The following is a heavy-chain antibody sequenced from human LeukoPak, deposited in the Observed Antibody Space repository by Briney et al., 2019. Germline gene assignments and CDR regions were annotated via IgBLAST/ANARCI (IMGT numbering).Heavy chain of an antibody. CDR2: VYYSGGT. J-gene: IGHJ4*02. Sequence: SETLSLTCVVSGGSVSGYYWGWIRQPPGRGLEWIGYVYYSGGTNYNPSFKSRITISVDTSRNQFSLQLSSVTAADTAVYYCAGSPAGIAETFDYWGQGTLVTVSS. CDR3: AGSPAGIAETFDY. D-gene: IGHD6-13*01. CDR1: GGSVSGYY. V-gene: IGHV4-59*02.